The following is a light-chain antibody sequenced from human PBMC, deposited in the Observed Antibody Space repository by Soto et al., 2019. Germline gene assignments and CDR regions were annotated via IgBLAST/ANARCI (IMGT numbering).Light chain of an antibody. CDR1: QSISSW. J-gene: IGKJ1*01. V-gene: IGKV1-5*03. CDR2: KTS. Sequence: DIPMTQFPSTLSASFDDRVTISCRAIQSISSWLAWYHQKPGKAPNLLTEKTSSVESGDPSSGSGSGTGTEFTLTISGLQPDDFATYYCQEYNTYSTFGQGTKVDIK. CDR3: QEYNTYST.